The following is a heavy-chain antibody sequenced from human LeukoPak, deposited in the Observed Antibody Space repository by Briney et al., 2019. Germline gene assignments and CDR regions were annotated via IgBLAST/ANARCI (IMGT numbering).Heavy chain of an antibody. D-gene: IGHD3-3*01. V-gene: IGHV3-23*01. Sequence: GGSLRLSCAASGFTFSSYAMSWDRQAPGKGLEWVSAISGSGGSTYYADSVKGRFTISRDNSKNTLYLQMNSLRAEDTAVYYCAKGRNYDFWSGYYVAHWGQGTLVTVSS. CDR1: GFTFSSYA. CDR2: ISGSGGST. J-gene: IGHJ4*02. CDR3: AKGRNYDFWSGYYVAH.